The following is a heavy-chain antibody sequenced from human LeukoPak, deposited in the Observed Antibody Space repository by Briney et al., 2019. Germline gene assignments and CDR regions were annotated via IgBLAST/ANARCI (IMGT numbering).Heavy chain of an antibody. CDR3: ATHDYGDYFDY. J-gene: IGHJ4*02. CDR2: INHSGST. V-gene: IGHV4-34*01. CDR1: GGSFSGYY. Sequence: SETLSLTCAVYGGSFSGYYWSWICQPPGKGLEWIGEINHSGSTNYNPSLKSRVTISVDTSKNQFSLKLSSVTAADTAVYYCATHDYGDYFDYWGQGTLVTVSS. D-gene: IGHD4-17*01.